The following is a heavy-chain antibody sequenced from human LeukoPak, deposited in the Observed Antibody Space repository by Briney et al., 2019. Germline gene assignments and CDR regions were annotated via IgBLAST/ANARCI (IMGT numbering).Heavy chain of an antibody. CDR1: GGSISSSSYY. Sequence: PSETLSLTCTVSGGSISSSSYYWGWIRQPPGKGLEWIGSIYYSGSTSYNPSLKSRVTISVDTSKNQFSLKLSSVTAADTAVYYCARLHPSGWFDYWGQGTLVTVSS. V-gene: IGHV4-39*01. D-gene: IGHD6-19*01. CDR3: ARLHPSGWFDY. J-gene: IGHJ4*02. CDR2: IYYSGST.